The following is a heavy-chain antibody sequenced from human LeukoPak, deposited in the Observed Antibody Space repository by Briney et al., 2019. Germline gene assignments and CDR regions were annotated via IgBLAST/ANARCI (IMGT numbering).Heavy chain of an antibody. Sequence: GGSLRLSCAASGFTFSSYAMHWVRQAPGKGLEWVSAISGSGGSTYYADSVKGRFTISRDNSKNTLYLQMNSLRAEDTAVYYCARGYCSGGSCYPSRKYYYYYYYMDVWGKGTTVTVSS. V-gene: IGHV3-23*01. J-gene: IGHJ6*03. D-gene: IGHD2-15*01. CDR3: ARGYCSGGSCYPSRKYYYYYYYMDV. CDR2: ISGSGGST. CDR1: GFTFSSYA.